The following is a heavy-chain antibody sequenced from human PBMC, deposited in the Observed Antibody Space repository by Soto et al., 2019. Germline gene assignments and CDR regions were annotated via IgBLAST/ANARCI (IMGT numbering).Heavy chain of an antibody. J-gene: IGHJ4*02. CDR3: ARSNGYNLLDY. Sequence: QVQLVESGGGVVQPGRSLRLSCAASGFNFYDYAVHWVRQPPGKGLEWVTVISFDGANKYYADSVKGRFTISRDDSKSTLYLQMNSLRPDDTAVYFCARSNGYNLLDYWGKGTLVTVSS. D-gene: IGHD5-12*01. CDR1: GFNFYDYA. V-gene: IGHV3-30-3*01. CDR2: ISFDGANK.